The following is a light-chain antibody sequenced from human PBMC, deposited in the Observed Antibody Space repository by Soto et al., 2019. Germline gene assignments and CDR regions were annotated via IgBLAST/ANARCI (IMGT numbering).Light chain of an antibody. CDR1: QSISNY. J-gene: IGKJ5*01. Sequence: EIVLTRSPVTLSLSPGQGAALSCRASQSISNYLAWYQQKPGQAPRLLIYDASNRATGTPARFSGSGSGTDFTLTISSLEPEDFAVYYCQQRSNWPPSITFGQGTRLEIK. CDR3: QQRSNWPPSIT. V-gene: IGKV3-11*01. CDR2: DAS.